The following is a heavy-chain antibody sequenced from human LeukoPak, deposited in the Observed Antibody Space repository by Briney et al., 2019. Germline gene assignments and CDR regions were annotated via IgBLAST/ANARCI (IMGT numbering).Heavy chain of an antibody. CDR2: ISYDGSNK. J-gene: IGHJ4*02. Sequence: PGGSLNLSWEPSGLTFIALGFNWSGQAQGKGLEWVAVISYDGSNKYYADSVKGRFTISRDNSKNTLYLQMNSLRAEDTAVYYCARSLGWRVYWGQGTLVTVSS. CDR3: ARSLGWRVY. CDR1: GLTFIALG. D-gene: IGHD6-19*01. V-gene: IGHV3-33*05.